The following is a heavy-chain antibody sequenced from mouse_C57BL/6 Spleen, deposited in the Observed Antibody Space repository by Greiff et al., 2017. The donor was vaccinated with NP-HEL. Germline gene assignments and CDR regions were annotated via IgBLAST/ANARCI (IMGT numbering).Heavy chain of an antibody. J-gene: IGHJ1*03. D-gene: IGHD1-1*01. CDR1: GFTFSDYG. V-gene: IGHV5-15*01. CDR3: ARRSYYYGSSDPGYYGV. CDR2: ISTLAYSI. Sequence: EVQGVESGGGLVQPGGSLKLSCAASGFTFSDYGMAWVRQAPRKGLEWVAFISTLAYSIYYADTVTGRFTLSRENAKNTLYLEMSSLRSEDTAMYYGARRSYYYGSSDPGYYGVWGTGTTVTVAT.